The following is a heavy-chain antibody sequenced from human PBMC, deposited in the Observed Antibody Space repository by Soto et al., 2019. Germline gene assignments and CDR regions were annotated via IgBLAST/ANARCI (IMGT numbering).Heavy chain of an antibody. Sequence: QVQLQESGPGLVKPAHTLSLTCTVSGGSISSGDYYWSWIRQPPGKGLEWIGYIYYSGSPYYNPSLKSRVTISVDTSKNQFSLKLSSVTAADTAVYYCARADSSSVHWYFDLWGRGTLVTVSS. CDR3: ARADSSSVHWYFDL. D-gene: IGHD6-6*01. V-gene: IGHV4-30-4*01. CDR1: GGSISSGDYY. J-gene: IGHJ2*01. CDR2: IYYSGSP.